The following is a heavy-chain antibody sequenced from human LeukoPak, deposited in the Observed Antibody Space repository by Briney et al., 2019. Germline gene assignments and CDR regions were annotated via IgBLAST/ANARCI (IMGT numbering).Heavy chain of an antibody. CDR3: ARVSAGAKGGY. CDR1: GFTFSSYE. J-gene: IGHJ4*02. CDR2: ISSSGSTI. V-gene: IGHV3-48*03. D-gene: IGHD1-26*01. Sequence: PGGSLRLSCAASGFTFSSYEMNWVRQAPGKGLEWVSYISSSGSTIYYADSVKGRFTISRDNAKNSLYLQMNSLRAEDTAVYHCARVSAGAKGGYWGQGTLVTVSS.